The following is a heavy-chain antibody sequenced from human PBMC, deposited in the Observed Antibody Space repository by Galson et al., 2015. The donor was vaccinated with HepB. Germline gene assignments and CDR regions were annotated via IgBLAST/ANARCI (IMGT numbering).Heavy chain of an antibody. CDR1: GFTFSDYY. CDR3: AGYCSGGSCYSGRAFDI. D-gene: IGHD2-15*01. V-gene: IGHV3-11*03. CDR2: ISSSSSYK. J-gene: IGHJ3*02. Sequence: SLRLSCAASGFTFSDYYMSWVRQAPGKGLEWVSYISSSSSYKNYADSVKGRFTISRDNAKNSLYLQMNSLRAEDTAVYYCAGYCSGGSCYSGRAFDIWGQGTLCTVSS.